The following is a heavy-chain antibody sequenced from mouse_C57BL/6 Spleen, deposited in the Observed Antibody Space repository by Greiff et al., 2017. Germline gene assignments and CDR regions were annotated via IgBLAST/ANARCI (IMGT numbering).Heavy chain of an antibody. CDR2: ISSGSNTI. CDR3: ARGMITSAMDY. D-gene: IGHD2-4*01. Sequence: EVQRVESGGGLVKPGGSLKLSCAASGFTFSDYGMHWVRQAPEKGLEWVAYISSGSNTIYYADTVKGRFTISRENAKKTLFLQMTSMRSEDAARYYCARGMITSAMDYWGQGTSVTVSS. CDR1: GFTFSDYG. V-gene: IGHV5-17*01. J-gene: IGHJ4*01.